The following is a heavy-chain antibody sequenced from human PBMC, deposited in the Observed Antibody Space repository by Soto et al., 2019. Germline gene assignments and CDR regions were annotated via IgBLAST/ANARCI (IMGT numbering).Heavy chain of an antibody. V-gene: IGHV3-33*01. Sequence: QVQLVESGGGVVQPGRSLRLSCAASGFTFSSYGMHWVRQAPGKGLEWVAVIWYDGSNKYYADSVKGRFTISRDNSKNLLYLQMNGLRAEDTAVYYCARDPGSYLDYWGQGTLVTVSS. CDR1: GFTFSSYG. D-gene: IGHD3-10*01. J-gene: IGHJ4*02. CDR2: IWYDGSNK. CDR3: ARDPGSYLDY.